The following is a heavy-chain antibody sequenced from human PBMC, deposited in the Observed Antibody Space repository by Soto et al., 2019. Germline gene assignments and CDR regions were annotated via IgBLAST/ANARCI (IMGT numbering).Heavy chain of an antibody. CDR2: MNPNSGNT. CDR1: GGTFSSYT. J-gene: IGHJ6*02. V-gene: IGHV1-8*02. CDR3: ARGYYYDSSGYLYYYYGMDV. Sequence: ASVKVSCKASGGTFSSYTINWVRQATGQGLEWMGWMNPNSGNTGYAQKFQGRVTMTRNTSISTAYMELSSLRSEDTAVYYCARGYYYDSSGYLYYYYGMDVWGQGTTVTVSS. D-gene: IGHD3-22*01.